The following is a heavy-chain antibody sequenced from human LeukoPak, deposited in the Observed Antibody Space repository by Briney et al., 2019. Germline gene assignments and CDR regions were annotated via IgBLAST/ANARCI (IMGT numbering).Heavy chain of an antibody. J-gene: IGHJ5*02. CDR3: ARGVEDNWFDP. Sequence: ASVKVSCKASGYTFTSYDINWVRQATGQGLEWMGWMNPNSGNTGYAQKFQGRVTVTRNASISTAYMELSSLRSEDTAVYYCARGVEDNWFDPWGQGTLVTVSS. V-gene: IGHV1-8*01. CDR2: MNPNSGNT. D-gene: IGHD3-3*01. CDR1: GYTFTSYD.